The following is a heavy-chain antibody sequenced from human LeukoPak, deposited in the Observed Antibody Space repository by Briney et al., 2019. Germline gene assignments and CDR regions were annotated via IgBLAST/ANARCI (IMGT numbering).Heavy chain of an antibody. CDR1: GGSFSGYY. CDR2: MNHSGST. V-gene: IGHV4-34*01. CDR3: ARLAYSSGWYSLFDY. J-gene: IGHJ4*02. D-gene: IGHD6-19*01. Sequence: PSETLSLTCAVYGGSFSGYYWSWIRQPPGKGLEWIGEMNHSGSTIYNPSLKSRVTISVDTSKNQFSLKLSSVTAADTAVYYCARLAYSSGWYSLFDYWGQGTLVTVSS.